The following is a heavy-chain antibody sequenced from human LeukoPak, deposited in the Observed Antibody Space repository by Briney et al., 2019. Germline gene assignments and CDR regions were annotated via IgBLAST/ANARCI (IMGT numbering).Heavy chain of an antibody. V-gene: IGHV4-34*01. CDR2: INHSGST. CDR3: ARVGRNYDFWSGYYSDPYGMDV. CDR1: GGSFSGYY. J-gene: IGHJ6*02. Sequence: SETLSLTCAVYGGSFSGYYWSWLRQPPGKGLEWIGEINHSGSTNYNPSLKSRVTISVDTSKKQFSLKLSSVTAADTAVYYCARVGRNYDFWSGYYSDPYGMDVWGQGTTVTVSS. D-gene: IGHD3-3*01.